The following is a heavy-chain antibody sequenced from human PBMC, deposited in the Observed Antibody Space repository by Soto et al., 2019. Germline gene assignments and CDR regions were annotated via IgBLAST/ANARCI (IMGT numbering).Heavy chain of an antibody. CDR1: GFSFSNYG. CDR2: ITKTGRST. J-gene: IGHJ3*02. D-gene: IGHD3-3*01. CDR3: TKDAEAYDFAFDK. V-gene: IGHV3-23*01. Sequence: HPXGSLRLSCATSGFSFSNYGMNWVRQAPGKGLEWVSGITKTGRSTFIADSVRGRFTISRDNLKNIMYLQMNSLRVDDTALYYCTKDAEAYDFAFDKWGQGTMVTVSS.